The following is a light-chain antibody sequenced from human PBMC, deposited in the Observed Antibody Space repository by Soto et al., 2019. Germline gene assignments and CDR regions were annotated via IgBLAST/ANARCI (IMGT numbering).Light chain of an antibody. V-gene: IGKV1-27*01. CDR2: GSS. CDR1: LDISNF. J-gene: IGKJ1*01. Sequence: EIQMTQSPSSLSASIGDRVAITCRAILDISNFLAWYQVKPGKVPQLLIHGSSTLQSGVPSRFSGSWSGTYFTLTIGSLQPEDVATYYCQHYHSYSAAFGQGPK. CDR3: QHYHSYSAA.